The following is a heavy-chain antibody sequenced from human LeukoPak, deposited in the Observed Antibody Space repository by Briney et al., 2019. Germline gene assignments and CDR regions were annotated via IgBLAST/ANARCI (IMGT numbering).Heavy chain of an antibody. Sequence: SETLSLTCAVYGGSFSGYYRSWIRQPPGKGLEWIGEINHSGSTNYNPSLKSRVTISVDTSKNQFSLKLSSVTAADTAVYYCASTRYDSSGYYYYYYMDVWGKGTTVTVSS. CDR3: ASTRYDSSGYYYYYYMDV. CDR1: GGSFSGYY. CDR2: INHSGST. D-gene: IGHD3-22*01. V-gene: IGHV4-34*01. J-gene: IGHJ6*03.